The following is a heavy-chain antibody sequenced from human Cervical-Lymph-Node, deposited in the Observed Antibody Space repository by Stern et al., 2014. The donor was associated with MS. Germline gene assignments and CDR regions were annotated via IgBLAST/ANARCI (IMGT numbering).Heavy chain of an antibody. CDR3: ARFSG. D-gene: IGHD2-8*02. CDR2: IIPFFGST. J-gene: IGHJ4*02. Sequence: VQLVESGAEVKKPGTSVRVSCKASGGTFANYTISWARQAPGQGLQWMWEIIPFFGSTTYGQNFQGRVTITAVPSSTTTYMELRSLRSEDTAVYYCARFSGWGQGTPVIVSS. V-gene: IGHV1-69*01. CDR1: GGTFANYT.